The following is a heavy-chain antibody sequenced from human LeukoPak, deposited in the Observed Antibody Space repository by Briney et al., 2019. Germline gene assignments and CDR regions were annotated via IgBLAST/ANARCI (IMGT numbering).Heavy chain of an antibody. CDR3: TRVLPTFNS. V-gene: IGHV3-49*04. CDR1: GFTFSDYP. D-gene: IGHD4/OR15-4a*01. Sequence: GGSLRLSCSASGFTFSDYPMSWVRQAPGKGLEWISFIRSTVYGGTTEYAASVKGRFTISRDDSKSIVYLQMNSLKTEDTAIYYCTRVLPTFNSWGQGTLVTVSS. J-gene: IGHJ4*02. CDR2: IRSTVYGGTT.